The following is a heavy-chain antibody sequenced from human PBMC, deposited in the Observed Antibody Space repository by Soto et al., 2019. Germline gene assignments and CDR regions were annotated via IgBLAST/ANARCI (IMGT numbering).Heavy chain of an antibody. D-gene: IGHD3-22*01. V-gene: IGHV4-30-4*01. J-gene: IGHJ4*02. CDR3: ARDPYDSSGYYFIGREFDY. Sequence: QVQLQESGPGLVKPSQTLSLTCTVSGGSISSGDYYWSWIRQPPGKGLEWIGYIYYSGSTYYNPSLKSRVTISVDTXXNXFXXKLSSVTAADTAVYYCARDPYDSSGYYFIGREFDYWGQGTLVTVSS. CDR1: GGSISSGDYY. CDR2: IYYSGST.